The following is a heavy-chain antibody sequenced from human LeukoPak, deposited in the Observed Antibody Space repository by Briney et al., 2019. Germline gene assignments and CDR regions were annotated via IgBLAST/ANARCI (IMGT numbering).Heavy chain of an antibody. CDR1: GFTFSSYS. CDR2: ISSSSSYI. J-gene: IGHJ5*02. V-gene: IGHV3-21*01. D-gene: IGHD6-6*01. CDR3: ASPYSSSSSSNTLFDP. Sequence: GSLRLFCAASGFTFSSYSMNWVRQAPGKGLEWVSSISSSSSYIYYADSVKGRFTISRDNAKNSLYLQMNSLRAEDTAVYYCASPYSSSSSSNTLFDPWGQGTLVTVSS.